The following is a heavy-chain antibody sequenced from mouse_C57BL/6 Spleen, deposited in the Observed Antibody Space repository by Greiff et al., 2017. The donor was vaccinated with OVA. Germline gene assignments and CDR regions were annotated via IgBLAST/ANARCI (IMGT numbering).Heavy chain of an antibody. Sequence: QVHVKQSGAELVKPGASVKISCKASGYAFSSYWMNWVKQRPGKGLEWIGQIYPGDGDTNYNGKFKGKATLTADKSSSTAYMQLSSLTSEDSAVYFCARSGGYYYFDYWGQGTTLTVSS. D-gene: IGHD2-3*01. J-gene: IGHJ2*01. CDR3: ARSGGYYYFDY. CDR1: GYAFSSYW. V-gene: IGHV1-80*01. CDR2: IYPGDGDT.